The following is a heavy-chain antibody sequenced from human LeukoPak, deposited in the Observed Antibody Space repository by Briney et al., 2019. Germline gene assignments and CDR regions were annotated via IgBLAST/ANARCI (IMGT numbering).Heavy chain of an antibody. Sequence: GSVKVSCKTSGYPFTTYVINCVRQAAGQGREWMGWGHPDTGYADFAQKFQGRVTMTSDTSISTAYMELSSLRSDDTAVYFCARGPRNDPWGQGTLVTVSS. CDR2: GHPDTGYA. CDR3: ARGPRNDP. V-gene: IGHV1-8*01. J-gene: IGHJ5*02. CDR1: GYPFTTYV. D-gene: IGHD1-14*01.